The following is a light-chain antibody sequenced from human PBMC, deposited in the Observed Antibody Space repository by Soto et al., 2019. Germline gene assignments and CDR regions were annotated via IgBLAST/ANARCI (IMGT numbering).Light chain of an antibody. Sequence: DIQMTQSPSSLSASVGDRVTITCRASQSISTSLNWYQQKPGKAPKLLIYGAFSLQSGVPSGFSGTGSGTDFTLTISSLPPEDFATYYCQQSYSTSWTFGQGTKVELK. CDR2: GAF. CDR3: QQSYSTSWT. CDR1: QSISTS. J-gene: IGKJ1*01. V-gene: IGKV1-39*01.